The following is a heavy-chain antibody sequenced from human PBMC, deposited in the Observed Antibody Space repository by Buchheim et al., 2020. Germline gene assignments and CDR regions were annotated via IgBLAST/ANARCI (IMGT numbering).Heavy chain of an antibody. CDR3: AKDKASGRDNYDSILFNGMDV. CDR1: GFSFSSYA. D-gene: IGHD3-22*01. Sequence: EVQLLEFGGGLVQPGGSLRLSCLASGFSFSSYAMNWVRQTPGKGLEWLSSISASGGSTWYADSVRGRFTIARDHSKNTLYLQMSSLRAEDTAVYYCAKDKASGRDNYDSILFNGMDVWGQGTT. CDR2: ISASGGST. V-gene: IGHV3-23*01. J-gene: IGHJ6*02.